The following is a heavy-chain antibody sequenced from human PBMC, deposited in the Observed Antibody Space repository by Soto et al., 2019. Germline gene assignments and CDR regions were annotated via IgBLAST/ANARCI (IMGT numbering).Heavy chain of an antibody. V-gene: IGHV1-69*12. Sequence: QVQLVQSGAEVKKPGSSVKVSCKASRGTFSSFAISWVRQAPGQGLEWMGGIIPMSATAKYAQQFQGRVTITADESTSTAFMELISLRSEDTAVYYCARDVKYFYDTGGYSFDSWGQGTLVTVSS. CDR2: IIPMSATA. J-gene: IGHJ4*02. D-gene: IGHD3-22*01. CDR1: RGTFSSFA. CDR3: ARDVKYFYDTGGYSFDS.